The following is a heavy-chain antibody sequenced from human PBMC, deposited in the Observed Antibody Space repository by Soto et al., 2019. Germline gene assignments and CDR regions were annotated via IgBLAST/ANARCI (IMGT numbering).Heavy chain of an antibody. Sequence: EVQLLESGGGLVQPGGSLRLSCTASGFTFSGYAMSWVRQSPGKELEWVAAITGDGHRTYYADSVEGRFTISRDNSKKTLFLQMHSLRTEDTARYHGAKRDYYDSATFSPLFESWGQGVLVTVSS. V-gene: IGHV3-23*01. J-gene: IGHJ4*02. CDR1: GFTFSGYA. D-gene: IGHD3-22*01. CDR3: AKRDYYDSATFSPLFES. CDR2: ITGDGHRT.